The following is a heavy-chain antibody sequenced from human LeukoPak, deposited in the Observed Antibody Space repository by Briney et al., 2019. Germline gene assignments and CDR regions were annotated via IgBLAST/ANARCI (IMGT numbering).Heavy chain of an antibody. Sequence: GGSLRLSCAASGFTFSNYWMTWVRQAPGKGLEWVANIKQDGSEKYYVDSVKGRFTVSRDNAKNSLYLQMNSLKTEDTAVYYCTTESYDFWSGYYYDAFDIWGQGTMVTVSS. CDR2: IKQDGSEK. V-gene: IGHV3-7*03. D-gene: IGHD3-3*01. CDR1: GFTFSNYW. J-gene: IGHJ3*02. CDR3: TTESYDFWSGYYYDAFDI.